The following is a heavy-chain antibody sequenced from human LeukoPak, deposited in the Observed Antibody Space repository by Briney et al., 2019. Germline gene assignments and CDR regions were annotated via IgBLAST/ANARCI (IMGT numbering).Heavy chain of an antibody. CDR3: ARDRRIAAAGTFRLDY. Sequence: SETLSLTCSVSGGSISSTTYYWGWIRQPPGKGLEWIGSMSFIGSTYYNPSLKSRVTISVHMSKNHFSLKLSSVTAADTAVYYCARDRRIAAAGTFRLDYWGQGTLVTVSS. J-gene: IGHJ4*02. V-gene: IGHV4-39*02. CDR2: MSFIGST. CDR1: GGSISSTTYY. D-gene: IGHD6-13*01.